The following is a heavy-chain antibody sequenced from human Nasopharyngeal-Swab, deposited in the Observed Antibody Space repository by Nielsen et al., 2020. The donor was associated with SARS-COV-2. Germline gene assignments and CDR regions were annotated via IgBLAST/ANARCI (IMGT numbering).Heavy chain of an antibody. J-gene: IGHJ6*02. CDR2: IKQDGSEK. Sequence: GGSLRLSCAASGFTFSSYWMSWVRQAPGKGLEWVANIKQDGSEKYYVDSVKGRFTVSRDNAKSALFLEMNSLRAEDTAVYYCARDSDIPYSGYGMDVWGQGTTVTVSS. CDR3: ARDSDIPYSGYGMDV. D-gene: IGHD6-13*01. V-gene: IGHV3-7*01. CDR1: GFTFSSYW.